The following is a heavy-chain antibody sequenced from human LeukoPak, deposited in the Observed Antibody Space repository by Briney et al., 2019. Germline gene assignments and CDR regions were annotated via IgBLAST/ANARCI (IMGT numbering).Heavy chain of an antibody. CDR2: ISYDGSNK. Sequence: SGGSLRLSCAASGFTFSSYAMHWVRQAPGKGLEWVAVISYDGSNKYYADSVKGRFTISRDNSKNTLYLQMNSLRAEDTAVYYCARGPTIVVVVAATGDGWFDPWGQGTLVTVSS. CDR3: ARGPTIVVVVAATGDGWFDP. V-gene: IGHV3-30*04. J-gene: IGHJ5*02. CDR1: GFTFSSYA. D-gene: IGHD2-15*01.